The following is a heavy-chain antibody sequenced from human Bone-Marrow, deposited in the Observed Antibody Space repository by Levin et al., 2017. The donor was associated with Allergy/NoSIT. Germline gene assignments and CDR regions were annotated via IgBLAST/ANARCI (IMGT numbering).Heavy chain of an antibody. CDR3: ARSSMSSGWDYYYYGMDV. V-gene: IGHV1-2*04. D-gene: IGHD6-19*01. CDR2: INPNSGGT. Sequence: GESLKISCKASGYTFTGYYMHWVRQAPGQGLEWMGWINPNSGGTNYAQKFQGWVTMTRDTSISTAYMELSRLRSDDTAVYYCARSSMSSGWDYYYYGMDVWGQGTTVTVSS. CDR1: GYTFTGYY. J-gene: IGHJ6*02.